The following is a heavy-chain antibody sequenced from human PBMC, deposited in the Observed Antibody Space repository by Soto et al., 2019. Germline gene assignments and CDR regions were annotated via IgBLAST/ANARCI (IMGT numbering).Heavy chain of an antibody. CDR2: INAGNGNT. J-gene: IGHJ3*02. D-gene: IGHD3-16*02. Sequence: ASVKVSCKASGYTFTSYAMHSVRQAPGQRLEWMGWINAGNGNTKYSQKFQGRVTITRDTSASTAYMELSSLRSEDTAVYYCARGGEYDYIWGSYRPDDAFDIWGQGTMVTVSS. CDR3: ARGGEYDYIWGSYRPDDAFDI. V-gene: IGHV1-3*01. CDR1: GYTFTSYA.